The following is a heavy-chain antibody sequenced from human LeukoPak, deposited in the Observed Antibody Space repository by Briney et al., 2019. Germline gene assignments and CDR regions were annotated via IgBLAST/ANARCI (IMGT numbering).Heavy chain of an antibody. J-gene: IGHJ4*02. CDR2: ISSSGSTI. CDR1: GFTFSSYE. D-gene: IGHD3-16*01. Sequence: GGSLRLSCAAFGFTFSSYEMNWVRQAPGKGLEWVSYISSSGSTIYYADSVKGRFTISRDNAKNSLYLQMNSLRAEDTAVYYCARDYELGGTFDYWGQGTLVTVSS. CDR3: ARDYELGGTFDY. V-gene: IGHV3-48*03.